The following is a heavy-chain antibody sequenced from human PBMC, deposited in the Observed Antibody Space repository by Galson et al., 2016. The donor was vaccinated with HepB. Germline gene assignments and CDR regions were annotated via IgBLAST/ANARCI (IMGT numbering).Heavy chain of an antibody. CDR2: IYRGGET. Sequence: LRLSCAVSGFTVNNNYMSWVRQAPGKGLEWVSDIYRGGETYHADSVKGRFTISRDNSKNTLYLQMNSLRVEDTGVYYCARTDDYSTTRGFFDYWGQGTLVTVSS. CDR1: GFTVNNNY. V-gene: IGHV3-66*02. D-gene: IGHD4-11*01. J-gene: IGHJ4*02. CDR3: ARTDDYSTTRGFFDY.